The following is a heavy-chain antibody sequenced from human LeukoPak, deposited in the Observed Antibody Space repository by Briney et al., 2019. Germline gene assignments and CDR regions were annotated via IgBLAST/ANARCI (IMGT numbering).Heavy chain of an antibody. V-gene: IGHV3-30*18. D-gene: IGHD6-19*01. Sequence: GGSLRLSCAASGFTFSSYGMHWVRQAPGKVLEWVAVISYDGSNKYYADSVKGRFTISRDNSKNTLYLQMDSLRAEDTAVYYCAKLSAVAGMGFDPWGQGTLVTVSS. CDR3: AKLSAVAGMGFDP. CDR1: GFTFSSYG. CDR2: ISYDGSNK. J-gene: IGHJ5*02.